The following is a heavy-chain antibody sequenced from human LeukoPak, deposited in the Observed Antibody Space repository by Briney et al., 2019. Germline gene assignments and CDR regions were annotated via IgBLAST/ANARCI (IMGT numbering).Heavy chain of an antibody. D-gene: IGHD6-6*01. Sequence: GGSLRLSCAASGYTLRDCPMHGGRQAPGKGLEWLSFTRYDESKKYYSDSVKGRFTISRDNSKSTLYLQMNSLRVEDTANYCANMRGKFVPFDHWGQGTLVTVSS. CDR2: TRYDESKK. CDR1: GYTLRDCP. CDR3: ANMRGKFVPFDH. J-gene: IGHJ4*02. V-gene: IGHV3-30*02.